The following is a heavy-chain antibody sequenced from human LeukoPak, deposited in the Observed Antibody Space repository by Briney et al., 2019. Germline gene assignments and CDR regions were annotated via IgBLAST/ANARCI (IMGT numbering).Heavy chain of an antibody. CDR3: AKDEVAVAGIFDY. D-gene: IGHD6-19*01. CDR2: ISGGGGST. V-gene: IGHV3-23*01. CDR1: GFTFSNYA. Sequence: PGGSLRLSCAASGFTFSNYAMTWVRQAPGKGLEWVSGISGGGGSTFYADSAKGRFTISRDNSKNTLYLQMNSLRVEDTALYYCAKDEVAVAGIFDYWGQGTLVIVSS. J-gene: IGHJ4*02.